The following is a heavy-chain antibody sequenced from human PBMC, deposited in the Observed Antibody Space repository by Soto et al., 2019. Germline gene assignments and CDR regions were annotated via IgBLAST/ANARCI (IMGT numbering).Heavy chain of an antibody. J-gene: IGHJ4*02. D-gene: IGHD6-13*01. CDR3: ARGRKEYRSSWYVE. CDR1: GVSFSGYC. V-gene: IGHV4-34*01. Sequence: SETLSLTCAVYGVSFSGYCWSLVRQPPGKGLEWIGEVDHSGSTNYNPSLKSRVTISVDTSKNQFSLKLSSVTAADTAVYYCARGRKEYRSSWYVEWGQGTRVTVSS. CDR2: VDHSGST.